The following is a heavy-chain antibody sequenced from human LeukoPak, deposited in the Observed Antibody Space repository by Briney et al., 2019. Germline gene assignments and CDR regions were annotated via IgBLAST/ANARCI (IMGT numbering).Heavy chain of an antibody. CDR2: IYYNGST. V-gene: IGHV4-59*01. CDR1: GGSISSYY. CDR3: ARERRSGSYYYFDY. Sequence: PSETLSLTCTVSGGSISSYYWSWIRQPPGKGLEWIGYIYYNGSTNYNPSLKSRVTISVDTSKNQFSLKLSSVTAADTAMYYCARERRSGSYYYFDYWGQGTLVTVSS. D-gene: IGHD1-26*01. J-gene: IGHJ4*02.